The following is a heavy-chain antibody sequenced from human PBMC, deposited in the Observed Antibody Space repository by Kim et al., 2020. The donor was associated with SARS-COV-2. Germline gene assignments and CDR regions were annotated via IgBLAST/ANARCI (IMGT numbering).Heavy chain of an antibody. D-gene: IGHD1-26*01. CDR3: ARDREGYYMDV. V-gene: IGHV4-59*01. J-gene: IGHJ6*03. Sequence: TSTPSLQSRVTISVDTSKNPFSLKLSSVTAADTAVYYCARDREGYYMDVWGKGTTVTVSS.